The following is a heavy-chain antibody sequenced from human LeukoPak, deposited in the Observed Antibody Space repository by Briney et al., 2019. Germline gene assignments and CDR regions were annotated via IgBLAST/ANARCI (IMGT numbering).Heavy chain of an antibody. CDR2: IYTSGST. J-gene: IGHJ6*03. D-gene: IGHD3-3*01. Sequence: PSETLSLTCTVSIGSISSYYWSWIRQPAGKGLEWIGRIYTSGSTNYNPSLKSRDTMSVDTSKNQFSLKLSSVTAADTAVYYCARCADFWSGYHPNYYYYYYMDVWGKGTTVTVSS. V-gene: IGHV4-4*07. CDR1: IGSISSYY. CDR3: ARCADFWSGYHPNYYYYYYMDV.